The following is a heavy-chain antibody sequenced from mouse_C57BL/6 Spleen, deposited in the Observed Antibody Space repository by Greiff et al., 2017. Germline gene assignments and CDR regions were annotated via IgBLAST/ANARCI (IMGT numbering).Heavy chain of an antibody. V-gene: IGHV1-76*01. CDR2: IYPGSGNT. Sequence: VQLQQSGAELVRPGASVKLSCKASGYTFTDYNINWVKQRPGQGLEWIARIYPGSGNTYYNEKFKGKATLTAEQSSSTAYMQLSSLTAEDSAVYFCARLGDYFDYWGQGTTLTVSS. J-gene: IGHJ2*01. CDR1: GYTFTDYN. CDR3: ARLGDYFDY.